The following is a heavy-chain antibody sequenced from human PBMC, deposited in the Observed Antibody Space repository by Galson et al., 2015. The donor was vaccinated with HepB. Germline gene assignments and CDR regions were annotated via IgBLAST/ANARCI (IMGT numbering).Heavy chain of an antibody. D-gene: IGHD3-10*01. CDR3: AKFYGADLLWFGELWD. V-gene: IGHV3-23*01. CDR1: GFTFSSYG. J-gene: IGHJ4*02. Sequence: SCAASGFTFSSYGMSWVRQAPGKGLEWVSTISGSGGNTYYADSVKGRFTISRDNSKNTLYLQMNSLRDEDTAVYYCAKFYGADLLWFGELWDWGQGTLVTVSS. CDR2: ISGSGGNT.